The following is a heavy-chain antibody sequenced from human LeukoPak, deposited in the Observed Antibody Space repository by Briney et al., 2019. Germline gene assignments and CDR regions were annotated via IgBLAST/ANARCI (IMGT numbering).Heavy chain of an antibody. V-gene: IGHV3-30*03. D-gene: IGHD1-26*01. Sequence: GGSLRLSCAASGITFRSYGMHWVRQAPGKGLEGVAVISYDGSHKYYADSVQGRFTISRDNSKNTLYLQMNSLRAEDTALYFCARGLFTGGTYFFYWGQGTLVTVSS. J-gene: IGHJ4*02. CDR2: ISYDGSHK. CDR1: GITFRSYG. CDR3: ARGLFTGGTYFFY.